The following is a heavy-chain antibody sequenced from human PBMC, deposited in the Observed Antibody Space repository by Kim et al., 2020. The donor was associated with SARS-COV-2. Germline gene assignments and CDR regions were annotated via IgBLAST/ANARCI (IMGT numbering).Heavy chain of an antibody. D-gene: IGHD3-10*01. CDR2: INHSGST. CDR3: AREFGPKARRGGRYFDY. CDR1: GGSFSGYY. Sequence: SETLSLTCAVYGGSFSGYYWSWIRQPPGKGLEWIGEINHSGSTNYNPSLKSRVTISVDTSKNQFSLKLSSVTAADTAVYYCAREFGPKARRGGRYFDYWGQGTLVTVSS. J-gene: IGHJ4*02. V-gene: IGHV4-34*01.